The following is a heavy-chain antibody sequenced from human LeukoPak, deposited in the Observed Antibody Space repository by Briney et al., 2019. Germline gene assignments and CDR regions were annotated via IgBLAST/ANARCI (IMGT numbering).Heavy chain of an antibody. V-gene: IGHV4-34*01. CDR1: GGSFSGCY. J-gene: IGHJ4*02. D-gene: IGHD3-3*01. CDR3: ARGCRITIFGVVISHSTFDY. Sequence: PSETLSLTCAVYGGSFSGCYWSWIRQPPGKGLEWIGEINHSGSTNYNPSLKSRVTISVDTSKNQFSLKLSSVTAADTAVYYCARGCRITIFGVVISHSTFDYWGQGTLVTVSS. CDR2: INHSGST.